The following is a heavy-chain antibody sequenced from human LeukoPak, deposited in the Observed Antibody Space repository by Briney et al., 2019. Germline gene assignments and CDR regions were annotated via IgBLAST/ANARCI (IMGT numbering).Heavy chain of an antibody. J-gene: IGHJ4*02. CDR2: ISASKGNT. CDR3: ARDLTSESYLGMY. D-gene: IGHD7-27*01. V-gene: IGHV1-18*01. Sequence: TSVKVSCKASGYTFTSYGISWVRQAPAQGVEWMGWISASKGNTNYAEKFQGRVTMTTDTSTSTAYMELRSLRSDDTAVDYCARDLTSESYLGMYWGEGTLVTVSS. CDR1: GYTFTSYG.